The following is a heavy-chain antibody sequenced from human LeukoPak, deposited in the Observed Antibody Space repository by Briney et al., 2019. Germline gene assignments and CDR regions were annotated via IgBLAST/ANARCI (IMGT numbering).Heavy chain of an antibody. Sequence: PGGSLRLSCAASGFTFTTYWMSWVRQAPGKGLEWVAKISPDGSEKYYVDSVKGRFTISRDNAKNSLDLQMSSLRADDTAVYYCARGGSSRFDQWGQETLVTVSS. CDR3: ARGGSSRFDQ. CDR1: GFTFTTYW. D-gene: IGHD6-13*01. J-gene: IGHJ4*02. CDR2: ISPDGSEK. V-gene: IGHV3-7*04.